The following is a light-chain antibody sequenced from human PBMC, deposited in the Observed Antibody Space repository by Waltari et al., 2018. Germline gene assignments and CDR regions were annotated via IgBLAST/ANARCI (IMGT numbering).Light chain of an antibody. J-gene: IGKJ1*01. Sequence: ELVLTQSPGTLSLSPGDRATLSCRASQTLSTAYLAWYHQKPGQPPRLLIYGTSRRAPGIPDRFSGSGSGTDFTLTITGLGPEDVGLYYCHQYDSSPPWTFGQGTNVEIK. V-gene: IGKV3-20*01. CDR1: QTLSTAY. CDR2: GTS. CDR3: HQYDSSPPWT.